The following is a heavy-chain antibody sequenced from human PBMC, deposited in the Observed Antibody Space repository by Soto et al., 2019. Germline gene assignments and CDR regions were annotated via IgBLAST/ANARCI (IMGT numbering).Heavy chain of an antibody. V-gene: IGHV2-5*02. D-gene: IGHD1-26*01. J-gene: IGHJ3*02. Sequence: QITLKESGPTLVKPTQTLTLTCTFSGFSLSTSGVGVGWIRQPPGKALEWRALIYWDDDKRYSPSLKSRLTLXXDXHXXQVVLTLTNMDPVDTATYYCAHPSLVGATPDAIDIWGQRTMVTVSS. CDR1: GFSLSTSGVG. CDR3: AHPSLVGATPDAIDI. CDR2: IYWDDDK.